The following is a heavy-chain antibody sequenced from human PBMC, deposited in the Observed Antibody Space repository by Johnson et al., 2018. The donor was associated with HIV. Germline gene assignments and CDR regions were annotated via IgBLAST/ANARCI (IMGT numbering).Heavy chain of an antibody. Sequence: QVQLVESGGGVVQPGGSLRLSCAASGFTFSNYGMHLVRQASGKGLEWVAIIWNDGSNQSYAASVQGRFTISRDKSKNTRYLQMNSLRAEDTAIYYCAKELSSSWSGDAFDIWGQGTMVTVSS. CDR3: AKELSSSWSGDAFDI. CDR1: GFTFSNYG. CDR2: IWNDGSNQ. V-gene: IGHV3-33*03. J-gene: IGHJ3*02. D-gene: IGHD6-13*01.